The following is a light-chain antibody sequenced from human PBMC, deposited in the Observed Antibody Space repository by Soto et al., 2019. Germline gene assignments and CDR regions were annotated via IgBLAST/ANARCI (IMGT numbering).Light chain of an antibody. V-gene: IGKV3-15*01. Sequence: EIVMTQSPATLSVSPGERATLSCRASQSVSNNYLAWYQQKPGQAPRLLIYGASTRATGIPARFSGSGSGTEFTLTISSLQSEDFAVYYCQQYNNWPRIFGPRTKADIK. CDR2: GAS. J-gene: IGKJ3*01. CDR3: QQYNNWPRI. CDR1: QSVSNN.